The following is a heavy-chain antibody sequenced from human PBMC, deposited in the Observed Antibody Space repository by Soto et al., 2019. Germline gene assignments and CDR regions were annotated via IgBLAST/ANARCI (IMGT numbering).Heavy chain of an antibody. D-gene: IGHD3-16*02. V-gene: IGHV3-74*01. J-gene: IGHJ3*02. CDR3: NGCESVVRAVYYCESAIPKQRGRVPTETQYDYIWGSYRPAPIRPTAPNDAFDI. Sequence: GGSLRLSCAASGFTFSSYWMHWVRQAPGKGLVWVSRINSDGSSTSYADSVKGRFTISRDNAKNTLYLQMNSLRAEDTIRLPLNGCESVVRAVYYCESAIPKQRGRVPTETQYDYIWGSYRPAPIRPTAPNDAFDIWGQGTMVTVSS. CDR2: INSDGSST. CDR1: GFTFSSYW.